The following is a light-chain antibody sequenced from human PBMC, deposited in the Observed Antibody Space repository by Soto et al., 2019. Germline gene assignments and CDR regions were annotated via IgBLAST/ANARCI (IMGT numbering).Light chain of an antibody. Sequence: EIVLTQSPGTLSLSPGERATPSCRASEFLSSSYLVWYQQKPGQAPRLLIYAASRRATGIPDRFSGSGSATEYTLTINTLEPEDFAVYYCQQQGTFGQGTKLEIK. V-gene: IGKV3-20*01. CDR2: AAS. CDR1: EFLSSSY. CDR3: QQQGT. J-gene: IGKJ2*01.